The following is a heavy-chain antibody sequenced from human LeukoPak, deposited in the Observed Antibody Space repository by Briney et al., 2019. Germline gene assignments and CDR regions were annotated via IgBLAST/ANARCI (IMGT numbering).Heavy chain of an antibody. CDR2: IYHSGST. V-gene: IGHV4-38-2*02. J-gene: IGHJ4*02. D-gene: IGHD2-2*01. CDR3: ARDLGPAASFSDY. Sequence: SETLSLTCTVSGYSISSGYYWGWIRQPSGKGLEWIGSIYHSGSTYYNPSLKSRVTISVDTSKNQFSLKLSSVTAADTAVYYCARDLGPAASFSDYWGQGTLVTVSS. CDR1: GYSISSGYY.